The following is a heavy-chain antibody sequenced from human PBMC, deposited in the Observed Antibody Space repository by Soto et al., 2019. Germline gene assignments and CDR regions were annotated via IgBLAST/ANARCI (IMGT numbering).Heavy chain of an antibody. CDR1: GDSISSGDYY. V-gene: IGHV4-30-4*01. CDR3: ARSRYCSSTSCFTLGDYFDS. Sequence: SETLSLTCTVSGDSISSGDYYWSWIRQSPGKGLEWIGHIYYSGSTYYNPALKSRVTISVDTSKNQFSLKLSSVTAADTAVYHCARSRYCSSTSCFTLGDYFDSWGQGTLVTVSS. CDR2: IYYSGST. J-gene: IGHJ4*02. D-gene: IGHD2-2*01.